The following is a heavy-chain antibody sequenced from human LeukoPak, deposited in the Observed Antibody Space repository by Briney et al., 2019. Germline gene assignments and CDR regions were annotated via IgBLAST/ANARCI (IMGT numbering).Heavy chain of an antibody. D-gene: IGHD3-10*01. Sequence: LPGGSLRLSCAASGFTFSSYELNWVRQAPGKGLGWVSYISDTGSTIYYADSVEGRFTISRDNAKNSLYLQMNSLRAEDTAVYYCARDLRYYYGSGKPHYYMDVWGKGTTVTISS. CDR2: ISDTGSTI. CDR1: GFTFSSYE. V-gene: IGHV3-48*03. J-gene: IGHJ6*03. CDR3: ARDLRYYYGSGKPHYYMDV.